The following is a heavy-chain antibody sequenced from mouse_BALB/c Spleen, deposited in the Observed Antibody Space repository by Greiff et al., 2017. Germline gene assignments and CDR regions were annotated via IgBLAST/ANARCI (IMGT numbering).Heavy chain of an antibody. D-gene: IGHD1-1*01. J-gene: IGHJ1*01. Sequence: EVQLKQSGPGLVKPSQSLSLTCSVTGYSITSGYYWNWIRQFPGNKLEWMGYISYDGSNNYNPSLKNRISITRDTSKNQFFLKLNSVTTEDTATYYCARDYGSSGDYFDVWGAGTTVTVSS. CDR1: GYSITSGYY. CDR3: ARDYGSSGDYFDV. CDR2: ISYDGSN. V-gene: IGHV3-6*02.